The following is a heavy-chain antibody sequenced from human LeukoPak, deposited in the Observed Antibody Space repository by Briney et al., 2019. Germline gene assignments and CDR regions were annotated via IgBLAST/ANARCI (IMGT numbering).Heavy chain of an antibody. CDR1: GFTFDDYA. J-gene: IGHJ4*02. Sequence: GGSLRLSCAASGFTFDDYAMHWVRQAPGKGLVWVSRISTDGSSTTYADSVKGRFTISRDNAKNTLYLEMNSLRAEDTAVYYCARDRYCTTTRCSDYWGQGTLVTVSS. CDR2: ISTDGSST. D-gene: IGHD2-2*01. V-gene: IGHV3-74*03. CDR3: ARDRYCTTTRCSDY.